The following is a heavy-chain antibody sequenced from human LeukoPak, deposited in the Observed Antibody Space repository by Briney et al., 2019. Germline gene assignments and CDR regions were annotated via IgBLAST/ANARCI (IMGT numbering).Heavy chain of an antibody. CDR1: GFTFSSYW. D-gene: IGHD3-16*01. CDR3: ARGGGLDV. V-gene: IGHV3-7*03. Sequence: GGSLRLSCAASGFTFSSYWMSWVRLAPGKGLEWVASINHNGNVNYYVDSVKGRFTISRDNAKNSLYLQMSNLRAEDTAVYFCARGGGLDVWGQGATVTVSS. J-gene: IGHJ6*02. CDR2: INHNGNVN.